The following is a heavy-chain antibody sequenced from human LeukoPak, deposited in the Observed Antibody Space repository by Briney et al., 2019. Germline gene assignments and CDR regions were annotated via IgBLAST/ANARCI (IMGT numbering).Heavy chain of an antibody. Sequence: GGSLRLSCAASGFTFSSYGMHWVRQAPGKGLEWVAFIRYDGSNKYYADSVKGRFTISRDNSKNTLYLQMNSLRAEDTAVYYCAKVSMVRGVISYYYYYMDVWGKGTTVTVSS. CDR3: AKVSMVRGVISYYYYYMDV. J-gene: IGHJ6*03. CDR2: IRYDGSNK. D-gene: IGHD3-10*01. CDR1: GFTFSSYG. V-gene: IGHV3-30*02.